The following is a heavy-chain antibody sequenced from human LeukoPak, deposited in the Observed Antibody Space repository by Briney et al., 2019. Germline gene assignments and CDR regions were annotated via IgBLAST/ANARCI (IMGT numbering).Heavy chain of an antibody. CDR1: GYTFTAYY. V-gene: IGHV1-2*02. Sequence: GASVKVSCKASGYTFTAYYVYWVRRAPGQGLEWLGWINPSSGVTNFAQKFQGRVTMTSDTSISTAYMDLSSLSSDDTAVYYCARVGKMATILGAFDIWGQGTMVTVSS. CDR2: INPSSGVT. CDR3: ARVGKMATILGAFDI. D-gene: IGHD5-24*01. J-gene: IGHJ3*02.